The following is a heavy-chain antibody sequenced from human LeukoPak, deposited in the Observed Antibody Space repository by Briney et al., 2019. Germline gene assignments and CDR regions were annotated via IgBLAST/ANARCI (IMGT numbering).Heavy chain of an antibody. CDR1: GGSISSGGYY. CDR3: SRDRGSGGGSYYYCMDV. CDR2: IYYSGSA. D-gene: IGHD2-15*01. Sequence: TSETLPLTCTVSGGSISSGGYYWSWIRQHPGKGLEWIGYIYYSGSAYYNPSLKSRVSISVDTSKNQFSLKLSSVTAADTDVDYCSRDRGSGGGSYYYCMDVWGQGTTVTVSS. V-gene: IGHV4-31*03. J-gene: IGHJ6*02.